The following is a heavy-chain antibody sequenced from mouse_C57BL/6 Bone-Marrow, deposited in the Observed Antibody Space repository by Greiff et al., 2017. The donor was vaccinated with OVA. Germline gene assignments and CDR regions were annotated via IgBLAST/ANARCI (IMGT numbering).Heavy chain of an antibody. CDR1: GYTFTSYW. Sequence: VQLQQSGAELVRPGTSVKLSCKASGYTFTSYWMHWVKQRPGQGLEWIGVIDPSDSYTNYNQKFKGKATLTVDTSSSTAYMQLSSLTSEDSAVYYCARYSNYFDYWGQGTTLTVSS. CDR3: ARYSNYFDY. V-gene: IGHV1-59*01. J-gene: IGHJ2*01. CDR2: IDPSDSYT.